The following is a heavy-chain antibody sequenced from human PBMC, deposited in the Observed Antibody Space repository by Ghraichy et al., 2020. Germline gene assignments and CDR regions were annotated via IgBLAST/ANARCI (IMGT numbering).Heavy chain of an antibody. CDR2: INPNSGAT. D-gene: IGHD4-23*01. Sequence: ASVKVSCKASGYTFTAYHIHWVRQAPGQGLEWMGRINPNSGATNYAQKFQGRVTMTRDTSTSTAYMEVSRVRSDDTAVYYCARLGLDYGGHEYVPFDYWGQGALVTVFS. CDR3: ARLGLDYGGHEYVPFDY. J-gene: IGHJ4*02. V-gene: IGHV1-2*02. CDR1: GYTFTAYH.